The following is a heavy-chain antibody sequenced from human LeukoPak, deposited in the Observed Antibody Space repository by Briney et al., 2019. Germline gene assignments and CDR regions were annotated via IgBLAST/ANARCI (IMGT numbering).Heavy chain of an antibody. CDR3: AIRRSYYDSSGYYLNY. CDR2: ISGSGGST. J-gene: IGHJ4*02. Sequence: GGSLRLSCAASGFTFSSYAMSWVRQAPGKGLEWVSAISGSGGSTYYADSVKGRFTISRDNSKNTLYLQMNSLRAEDTAVYYCAIRRSYYDSSGYYLNYWGQGTLVTVSS. V-gene: IGHV3-23*01. CDR1: GFTFSSYA. D-gene: IGHD3-22*01.